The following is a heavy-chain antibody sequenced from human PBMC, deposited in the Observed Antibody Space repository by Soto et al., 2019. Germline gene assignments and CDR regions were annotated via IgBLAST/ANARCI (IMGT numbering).Heavy chain of an antibody. CDR2: IYSGGST. CDR1: GFTVSSNY. V-gene: IGHV3-53*01. D-gene: IGHD1-7*01. J-gene: IGHJ6*02. Sequence: GGSLRLSCAASGFTVSSNYMSWVRQAPGKGLEWVSVIYSGGSTYYADSVKGRFTISRDNSKNTLYLQMNSLRDADTAVYYCASSGVELPVMDVWGQGTTVTVSS. CDR3: ASSGVELPVMDV.